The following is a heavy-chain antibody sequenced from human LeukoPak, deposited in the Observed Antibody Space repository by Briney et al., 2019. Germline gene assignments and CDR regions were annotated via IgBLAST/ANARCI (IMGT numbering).Heavy chain of an antibody. CDR2: IHYRGST. Sequence: SETLSLTCTISGGSISGYYWSWIRQPPGKGLEWIGYIHYRGSTNYNPSLKSRVTISVDTSKNQFSLKLSSVTAADTAVYYCARVGGWGDYHYYGMDVWGQGTTVTVSS. D-gene: IGHD6-19*01. CDR1: GGSISGYY. V-gene: IGHV4-59*01. CDR3: ARVGGWGDYHYYGMDV. J-gene: IGHJ6*02.